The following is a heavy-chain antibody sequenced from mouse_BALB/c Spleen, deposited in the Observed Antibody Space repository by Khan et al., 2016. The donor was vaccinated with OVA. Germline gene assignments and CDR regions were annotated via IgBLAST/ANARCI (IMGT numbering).Heavy chain of an antibody. Sequence: EVKLHESGGGLVQPGGSLRLTCAASGFDFSSYWTWWVRQDSGKGLEWIGEIKPDSNTINYTPSLKDKFIISRDNAKNTLYLQMSKVRSEDTALYYGARGGYHGYLHAW. CDR1: GFDFSSYW. V-gene: IGHV4-1*02. J-gene: IGHJ1*01. D-gene: IGHD2-2*01. CDR3: ARGGYHGYLHA. CDR2: IKPDSNTI.